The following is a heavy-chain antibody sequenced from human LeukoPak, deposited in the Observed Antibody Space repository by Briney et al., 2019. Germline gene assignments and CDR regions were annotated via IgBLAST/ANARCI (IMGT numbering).Heavy chain of an antibody. CDR3: ARDLYSRRMDYYGSGSFFAH. Sequence: ASVKVSCKTSGYTFTGYYMHWVRQAPGQGLEWMGWISAYNGNTNYAQKLQGRVTMTTDTATSTAYMELRSLRSDDTAVYYCARDLYSRRMDYYGSGSFFAHWGQGTLVTVSS. V-gene: IGHV1-18*04. CDR1: GYTFTGYY. CDR2: ISAYNGNT. J-gene: IGHJ4*02. D-gene: IGHD3-10*01.